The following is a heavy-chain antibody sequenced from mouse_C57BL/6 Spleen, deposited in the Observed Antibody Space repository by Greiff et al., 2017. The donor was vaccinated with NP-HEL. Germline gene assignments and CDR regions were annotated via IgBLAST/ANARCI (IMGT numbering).Heavy chain of an antibody. V-gene: IGHV1-42*01. CDR3: ARASTVVATGDYFDY. Sequence: EVQLQQSGPELVKPGASVKISCKASGYSFTGYYMNWVKQSPEKSLEWIGEINPSTGGTTYNQKFKAKATLTVDKSSSTAYMQLKSLTSEDSAVYYCARASTVVATGDYFDYWGQGTTLTVSS. CDR1: GYSFTGYY. J-gene: IGHJ2*01. CDR2: INPSTGGT. D-gene: IGHD1-1*01.